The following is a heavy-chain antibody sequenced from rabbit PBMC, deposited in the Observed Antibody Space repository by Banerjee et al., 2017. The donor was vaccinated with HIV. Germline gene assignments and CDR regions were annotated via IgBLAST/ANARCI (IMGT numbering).Heavy chain of an antibody. CDR2: IYSGDGST. V-gene: IGHV1S40*01. CDR1: GFSFNNNYY. CDR3: ARFTSGSGYFNL. J-gene: IGHJ4*01. D-gene: IGHD1-1*01. Sequence: QSLEESGGDLVKPGASLTLTCTASGFSFNNNYYMCWVRQAPGKGLEWIGCIYSGDGSTYYASWAKGRFTISKASSTTVTLQMTSLTAADTATYFCARFTSGSGYFNLWGPGTLVTVS.